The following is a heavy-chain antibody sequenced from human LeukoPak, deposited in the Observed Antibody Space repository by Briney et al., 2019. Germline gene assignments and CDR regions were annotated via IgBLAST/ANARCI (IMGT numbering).Heavy chain of an antibody. V-gene: IGHV4-38-2*02. J-gene: IGHJ4*02. Sequence: SETLSLTCTVSGYSISSGYYWGWIRQPPGKGLEWIGSIYHSGSTYYNPSLKSRVTISVDTSENQFSLKLSSVTAADTAVYYCARDRGVYDSSGYLDYWGQGTLVTVSS. D-gene: IGHD3-22*01. CDR2: IYHSGST. CDR3: ARDRGVYDSSGYLDY. CDR1: GYSISSGYY.